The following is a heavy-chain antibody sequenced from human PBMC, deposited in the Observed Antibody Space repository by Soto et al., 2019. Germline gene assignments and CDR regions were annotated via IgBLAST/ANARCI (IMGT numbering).Heavy chain of an antibody. CDR2: ISGSGGST. CDR1: GFTFSSYA. V-gene: IGHV3-23*01. Sequence: GGSLRLSCAASGFTFSSYAMSWVRQAPGKGLEWVSAISGSGGSTYYADSVKGRFTISRDNSKNTLYLQMKSLRAEDTAVYYCAKGGLFRVVTGAKFDPWGQGTLVTVSS. J-gene: IGHJ5*02. D-gene: IGHD3-3*01. CDR3: AKGGLFRVVTGAKFDP.